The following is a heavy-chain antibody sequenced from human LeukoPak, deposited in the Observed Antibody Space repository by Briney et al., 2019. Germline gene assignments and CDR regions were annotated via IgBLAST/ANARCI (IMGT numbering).Heavy chain of an antibody. V-gene: IGHV4-34*01. CDR1: GGSFSGYY. D-gene: IGHD3-22*01. CDR2: INHSGST. J-gene: IGHJ3*02. Sequence: SETLSLTCAVYGGSFSGYYWSWTRQPPGKGLEWIGEINHSGSTNYNPSLKSRVTISVDTSKNQFSLKLSSVTAADTAVYYCARSWLWLLTYPYAFDIWGQGTMVTVSS. CDR3: ARSWLWLLTYPYAFDI.